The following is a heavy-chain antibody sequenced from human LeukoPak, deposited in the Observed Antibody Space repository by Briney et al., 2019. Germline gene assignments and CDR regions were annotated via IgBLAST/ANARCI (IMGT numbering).Heavy chain of an antibody. CDR2: TNLIRGNT. J-gene: IGHJ4*02. CDR1: RYTSTSYN. Sequence: ASLKVSSMASRYTSTSYNINWVRPGTRQRVESMGWTNLIRGNTGYAQKFQGRVTMTRNTSISTAYMEQSSMRSEDTAVYYCDRGRMGANSFWGQGTLVTVSS. V-gene: IGHV1-8*01. CDR3: DRGRMGANSF. D-gene: IGHD1-26*01.